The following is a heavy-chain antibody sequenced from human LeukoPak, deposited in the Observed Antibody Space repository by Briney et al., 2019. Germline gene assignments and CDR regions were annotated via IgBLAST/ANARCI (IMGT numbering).Heavy chain of an antibody. J-gene: IGHJ4*02. D-gene: IGHD2-8*01. Sequence: PSETLSLTCTVSGYSISSGHYWGWIRQPPGKGLEWIGSIYHSGSTYYNPSLKSRVTISVDTSKNQFSLKLSSVTAADTAVYYCARGYCTNGVCHHFDYWGQGTLVTVSS. CDR1: GYSISSGHY. V-gene: IGHV4-38-2*02. CDR3: ARGYCTNGVCHHFDY. CDR2: IYHSGST.